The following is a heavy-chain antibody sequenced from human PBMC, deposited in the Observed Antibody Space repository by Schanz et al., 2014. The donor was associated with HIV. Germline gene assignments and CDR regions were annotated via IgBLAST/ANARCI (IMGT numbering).Heavy chain of an antibody. CDR1: GYTFSSND. CDR2: MNPRSGNT. D-gene: IGHD2-8*01. Sequence: QVQLVQSGAGVKKPGASVRVSCKASGYTFSSNDINWVRQASGQGLEWVGWMNPRSGNTGYAQKFQDRVTLTRNTSLTTAYMELSSLTSDDTAVYYCTRGARDCSNGVCGGTYFDYWGQGTLVTVSS. J-gene: IGHJ4*02. V-gene: IGHV1-8*02. CDR3: TRGARDCSNGVCGGTYFDY.